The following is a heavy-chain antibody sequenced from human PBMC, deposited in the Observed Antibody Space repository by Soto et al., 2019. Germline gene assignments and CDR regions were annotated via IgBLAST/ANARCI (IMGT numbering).Heavy chain of an antibody. CDR2: ISSSSSYI. D-gene: IGHD3-9*01. CDR3: ATHSGYHDILTGPLDY. V-gene: IGHV3-21*01. CDR1: GFTFSSYS. Sequence: PGGSLRLSCAASGFTFSSYSMNWVRQAPGKGLEWVSSISSSSSYIYYADSVKGRFTISRDNAKNSLYLQMNSLRAEDTAVYYCATHSGYHDILTGPLDYWGQGTLVTVSS. J-gene: IGHJ4*02.